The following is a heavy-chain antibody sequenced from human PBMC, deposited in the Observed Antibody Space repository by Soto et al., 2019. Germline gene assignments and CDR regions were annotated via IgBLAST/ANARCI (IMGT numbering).Heavy chain of an antibody. J-gene: IGHJ6*02. CDR2: IGTAGDT. D-gene: IGHD3-10*01. Sequence: PGGSLRLSCAASGFTFSSYDMHWVRQATGKGLEWVSAIGTAGDTYYPGSVKGRFTISRENAKNSLYLQMNSLRAGDTAVYYCAREYRMVRGDYYGMGVWGQGTKVTVSS. CDR1: GFTFSSYD. CDR3: AREYRMVRGDYYGMGV. V-gene: IGHV3-13*04.